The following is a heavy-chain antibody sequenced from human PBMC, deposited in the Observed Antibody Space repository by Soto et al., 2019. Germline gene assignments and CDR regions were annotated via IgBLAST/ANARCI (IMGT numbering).Heavy chain of an antibody. J-gene: IGHJ3*02. CDR1: GGSISSSNYY. V-gene: IGHV4-39*01. CDR3: ASPTLGAFDM. CDR2: IYYSGST. Sequence: SETLSLICTVSGGSISSSNYYWGWIRQPPGKGLEWIGSIYYSGSTSYNSSLKSRVTISVDTSKNQFSLRLSSVTAADTAVYYCASPTLGAFDMWGQGTMVTVSS. D-gene: IGHD3-16*01.